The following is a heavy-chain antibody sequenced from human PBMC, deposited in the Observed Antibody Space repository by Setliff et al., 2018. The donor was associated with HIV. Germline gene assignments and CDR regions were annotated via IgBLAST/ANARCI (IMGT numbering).Heavy chain of an antibody. Sequence: PGGSLRLSCAAAEFTLSAFSVTWVRQAPGKGLEWVAVIWFDASYKYHADSVEGRFTISRDNSKNTLYLQMNNLSADDTAVYYCARAQWVIPGAMRGSDALDIWGQGTTVTVSS. CDR3: ARAQWVIPGAMRGSDALDI. CDR2: IWFDASYK. J-gene: IGHJ3*02. V-gene: IGHV3-33*08. CDR1: EFTLSAFS. D-gene: IGHD2-2*01.